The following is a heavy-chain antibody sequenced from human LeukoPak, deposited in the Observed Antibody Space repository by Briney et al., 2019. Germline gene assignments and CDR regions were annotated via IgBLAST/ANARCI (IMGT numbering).Heavy chain of an antibody. CDR3: ARSAVRPQYYYDSSGYSRAPRFDY. Sequence: PSETLSLTCTVSGGSISGYYWSWIRQPPGKGLEWIAYIYYSGSTNYNPSLKSRVTISVDTSKKQFSLKLSSVTAADTAVYYCARSAVRPQYYYDSSGYSRAPRFDYWGQGTLVTVSS. CDR1: GGSISGYY. V-gene: IGHV4-59*12. D-gene: IGHD3-22*01. J-gene: IGHJ4*02. CDR2: IYYSGST.